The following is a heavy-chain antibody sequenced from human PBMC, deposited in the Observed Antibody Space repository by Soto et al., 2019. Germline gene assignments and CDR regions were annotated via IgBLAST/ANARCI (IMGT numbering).Heavy chain of an antibody. Sequence: GGSMRLSCAASGFTFSSYAVHWVRQATGKGLEWVALISYDGSDKDYADSVKGRFTISRDNSRNTLFLQMNSLRAEDTAVYYCARDYYKYYDSSGYYRSPAYWGQGTLVTVSS. D-gene: IGHD3-22*01. CDR1: GFTFSSYA. J-gene: IGHJ4*02. CDR3: ARDYYKYYDSSGYYRSPAY. V-gene: IGHV3-30-3*01. CDR2: ISYDGSDK.